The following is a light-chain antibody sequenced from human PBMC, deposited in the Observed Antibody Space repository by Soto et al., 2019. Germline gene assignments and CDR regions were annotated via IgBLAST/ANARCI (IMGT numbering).Light chain of an antibody. Sequence: DIQMTQSPSSLSASVGDRVTITCRASQDISNYLAWYLQKPGKVPKLLIYAASTLQTGVQSRFSGSGSGTVFTIAINSLQPEDVATYYCQNYKSAPNTFGRGTRLEIK. CDR1: QDISNY. CDR3: QNYKSAPNT. CDR2: AAS. J-gene: IGKJ2*01. V-gene: IGKV1-27*01.